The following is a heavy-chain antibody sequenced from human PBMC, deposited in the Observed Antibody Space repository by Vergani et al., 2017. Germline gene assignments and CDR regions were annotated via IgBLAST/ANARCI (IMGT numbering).Heavy chain of an antibody. Sequence: EVQLLESGGGLVQPGGSLRLSCAASGFTFSSYAMSWVRQAPGKGLEWVSAIRGSGGSTYYADSVKGRFTISRDNTKNTLYLQMNSLRADDTAVYYCARDRVDSTGAFDIWGQGTMVTVSS. D-gene: IGHD4-11*01. J-gene: IGHJ3*02. CDR1: GFTFSSYA. V-gene: IGHV3-23*01. CDR2: IRGSGGST. CDR3: ARDRVDSTGAFDI.